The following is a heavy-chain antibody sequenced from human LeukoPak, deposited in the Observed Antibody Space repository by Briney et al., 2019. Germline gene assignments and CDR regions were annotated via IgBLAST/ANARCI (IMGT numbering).Heavy chain of an antibody. Sequence: GGSLRLSCAASGFIFSSYAMSWVRQAPGKGLEWVSSVSGGGGSTYYADSVKDRFTISRDNSKSTLFLQMNSLRAEDTAVYYCAKSSYYDSSGYYREYYFDYWGQGTLVTVSS. CDR3: AKSSYYDSSGYYREYYFDY. V-gene: IGHV3-23*01. CDR1: GFIFSSYA. CDR2: VSGGGGST. J-gene: IGHJ4*02. D-gene: IGHD3-22*01.